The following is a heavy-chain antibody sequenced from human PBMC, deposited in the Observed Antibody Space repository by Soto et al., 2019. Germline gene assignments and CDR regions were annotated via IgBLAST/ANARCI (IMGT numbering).Heavy chain of an antibody. D-gene: IGHD3-10*01. V-gene: IGHV4-59*08. J-gene: IGHJ4*02. CDR3: ARRRVRGATTY. CDR1: GGSISSSNW. CDR2: IYYSGST. Sequence: ETLSLTCAVSGGSISSSNWWSWIRQPPGKGLEWIGYIYYSGSTNYNPSLKSRVTISVDTSKNQFSLKLSSVTAADTAVYYCARRRVRGATTYWGQGTLVTVSS.